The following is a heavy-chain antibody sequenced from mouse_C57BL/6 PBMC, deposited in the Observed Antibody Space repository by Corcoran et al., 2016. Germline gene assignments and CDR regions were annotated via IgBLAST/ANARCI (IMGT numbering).Heavy chain of an antibody. J-gene: IGHJ2*01. CDR1: GYAFSSYC. CDR3: ARWDAHEDY. CDR2: IYPGDGDT. Sequence: QVHLQQSGAELVKPGASVKISCKASGYAFSSYCMNWVKQRPGKGLEWIGQIYPGDGDTKYNGKFKGKATLTADKSSSTAYMQLSSLTSEDSAVYFCARWDAHEDYWGQGTTLTVSS. D-gene: IGHD4-1*01. V-gene: IGHV1-80*01.